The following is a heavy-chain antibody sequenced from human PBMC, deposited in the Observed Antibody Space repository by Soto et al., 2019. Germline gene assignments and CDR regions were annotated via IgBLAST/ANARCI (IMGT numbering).Heavy chain of an antibody. CDR1: GFTFSSYG. D-gene: IGHD3-22*01. J-gene: IGHJ6*02. V-gene: IGHV3-33*01. CDR3: ARKLNRSGYYYRGWYYGMDV. CDR2: IWYDGSNK. Sequence: QTGGSLRLSCAASGFTFSSYGMHWVRQAPGKGLEWVAVIWYDGSNKYYADSVKGRFTISRDNSKNTLYLQMNSLRAEDTAVYYCARKLNRSGYYYRGWYYGMDVWGQGTTVTVSS.